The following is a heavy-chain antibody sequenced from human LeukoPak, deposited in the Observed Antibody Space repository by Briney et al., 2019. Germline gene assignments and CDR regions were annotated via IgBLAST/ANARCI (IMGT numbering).Heavy chain of an antibody. CDR3: ARGSYDSSGYRNDY. V-gene: IGHV4-59*01. Sequence: SETLSLTCTVSGGSISSYYWSWIRQPPGKGLEWIGYIYYSGSTNYNPSLKSRVTISVDTSKNQFSLKLSSVTAADTAVYYCARGSYDSSGYRNDYWGQGTLVTVSS. CDR1: GGSISSYY. CDR2: IYYSGST. D-gene: IGHD3-22*01. J-gene: IGHJ4*02.